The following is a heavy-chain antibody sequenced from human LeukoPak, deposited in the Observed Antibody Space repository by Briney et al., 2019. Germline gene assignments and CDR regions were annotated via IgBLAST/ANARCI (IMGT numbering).Heavy chain of an antibody. D-gene: IGHD1-26*01. V-gene: IGHV5-51*01. CDR2: VYPGDSDT. J-gene: IGHJ4*02. Sequence: GESLKISCKVSGYSFTNYWIGWLRQMPGKGLEWMGSVYPGDSDTRYSPSFQGQVTISGDKSIGTAYLQWSSLKASDTAMYYCARLARRIVGAWVDYWGQGTLVTVSS. CDR1: GYSFTNYW. CDR3: ARLARRIVGAWVDY.